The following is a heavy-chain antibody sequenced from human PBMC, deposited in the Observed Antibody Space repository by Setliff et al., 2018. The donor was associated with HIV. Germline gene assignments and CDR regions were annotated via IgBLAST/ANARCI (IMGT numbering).Heavy chain of an antibody. CDR3: AREVSSTPYYFNY. CDR2: IKQDGSDK. J-gene: IGHJ4*02. V-gene: IGHV3-7*05. CDR1: GFTFSSFW. Sequence: GESLKISCAASGFTFSSFWMSWVRQAPGKGLEWVANIKQDGSDKFYVDSVKGRFTISRDNAKNSLYLQMNSLRADDTAVYYCAREVSSTPYYFNYWGQGTLVTVPQ. D-gene: IGHD2-8*01.